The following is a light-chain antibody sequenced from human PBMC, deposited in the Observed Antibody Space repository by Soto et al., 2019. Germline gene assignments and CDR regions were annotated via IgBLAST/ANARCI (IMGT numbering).Light chain of an antibody. CDR1: QAIDSW. Sequence: DIQMTQYPSSVSASVCDRVTITCRASQAIDSWLAWYQQKPGEAPKLLIFTGSLLHSGVPPRFSGRGSGTDFTLAISSLQPEDFATYYFQQTRSCLPTFGQGTKV. CDR3: QQTRSCLPT. V-gene: IGKV1-12*01. CDR2: TGS. J-gene: IGKJ1*01.